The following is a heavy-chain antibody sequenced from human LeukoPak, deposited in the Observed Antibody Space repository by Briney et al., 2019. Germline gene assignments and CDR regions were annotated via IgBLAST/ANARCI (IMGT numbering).Heavy chain of an antibody. V-gene: IGHV1-69*13. CDR3: AREGGGGDYAGSQPLGLRY. CDR2: IIPILGTA. D-gene: IGHD4-17*01. J-gene: IGHJ1*01. CDR1: GGTFSSYA. Sequence: SVKVSCKASGGTFSSYAISWVRQAPGQGLEWMGGIIPILGTANYAQKFQGRVTITADESASTAYMELSSLKSEDTAVYYCAREGGGGDYAGSQPLGLRYWGQGTLVTVSS.